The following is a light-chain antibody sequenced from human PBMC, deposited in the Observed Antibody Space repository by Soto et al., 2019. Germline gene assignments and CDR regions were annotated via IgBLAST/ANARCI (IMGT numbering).Light chain of an antibody. J-gene: IGLJ2*01. Sequence: QSALTQPASVSGSPGQSITISCTGTSSDVGGYNYVSWYQQHPGKAPKLMIYDVDSRPSGVSNRFSGSKSGNTASLTISGLQAADEADYYCSSYTSSSTLVFGGGTKRTVL. CDR1: SSDVGGYNY. V-gene: IGLV2-14*01. CDR2: DVD. CDR3: SSYTSSSTLV.